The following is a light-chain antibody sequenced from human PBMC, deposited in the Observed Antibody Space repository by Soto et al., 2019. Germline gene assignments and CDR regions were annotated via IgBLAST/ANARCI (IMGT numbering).Light chain of an antibody. J-gene: IGLJ2*01. CDR1: SSNIGNNG. CDR2: YDD. CDR3: AAWDDSLNGPL. V-gene: IGLV1-36*01. Sequence: QSVLTQPPSVSAAPRQRVTISCSGSSSNIGNNGVNWYQQLPGKAPKLLIYYDDLLPSGVSDRFSGSKSGTSASLAISGLQSEDEADYYCAAWDDSLNGPLFGGGTKLTVL.